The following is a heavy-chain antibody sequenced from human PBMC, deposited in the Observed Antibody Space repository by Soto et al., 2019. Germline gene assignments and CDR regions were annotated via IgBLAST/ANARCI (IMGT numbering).Heavy chain of an antibody. D-gene: IGHD3-10*01. CDR3: TREAALWFGEYPYNWFDP. V-gene: IGHV3-49*03. J-gene: IGHJ5*02. CDR1: GFTFGDYA. CDR2: IRSKAYGGTT. Sequence: GGSLRLSCTASGFTFGDYAMSWFRQAPGKGLEWVGFIRSKAYGGTTEYAASVKGRFTISRDDSKSIAYLQMNSLKTEDTAVYYCTREAALWFGEYPYNWFDPWGQGTLVTVSS.